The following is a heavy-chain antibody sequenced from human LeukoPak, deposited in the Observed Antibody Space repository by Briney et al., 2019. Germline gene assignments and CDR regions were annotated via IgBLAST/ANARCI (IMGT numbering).Heavy chain of an antibody. V-gene: IGHV3-21*01. CDR1: GFSFSSCA. J-gene: IGHJ4*02. Sequence: KTGGSLRLSCVTSGFSFSSCAMSWVRQAPGKGLEWVSSVSSSSSYIYYADSVKGRFTISRDNAKNSLYLQMNSLRAEDTAVYYCARDDSSSWNYWGQGTLVTVSS. D-gene: IGHD6-13*01. CDR2: VSSSSSYI. CDR3: ARDDSSSWNY.